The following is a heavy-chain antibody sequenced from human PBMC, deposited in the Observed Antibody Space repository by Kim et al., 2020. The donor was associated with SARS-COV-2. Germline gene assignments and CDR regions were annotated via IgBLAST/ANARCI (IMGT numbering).Heavy chain of an antibody. V-gene: IGHV3-30*07. D-gene: IGHD3-10*01. CDR3: ARDVRDYYGSGSYPFDF. J-gene: IGHJ4*02. Sequence: SVKGRLTISRDNFKNTLYLQINSLGAEDTAVYYCARDVRDYYGSGSYPFDFWGQGTLVTVSS.